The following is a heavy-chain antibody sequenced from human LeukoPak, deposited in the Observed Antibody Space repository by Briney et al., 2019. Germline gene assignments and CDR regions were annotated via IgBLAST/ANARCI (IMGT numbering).Heavy chain of an antibody. V-gene: IGHV3-48*02. J-gene: IGHJ4*02. CDR1: GFTFSSYN. D-gene: IGHD3-22*01. CDR3: ARLTQYYFDTSGHSGYFDY. CDR2: ISSSGSTI. Sequence: GGSLRLSCAASGFTFSSYNMNWVRQAPGKGLEWVSDISSSGSTIYFADSVKGRFTISRDNAKNSLYLQMNSLRDEDTAVYYCARLTQYYFDTSGHSGYFDYWGQGTLVTVSS.